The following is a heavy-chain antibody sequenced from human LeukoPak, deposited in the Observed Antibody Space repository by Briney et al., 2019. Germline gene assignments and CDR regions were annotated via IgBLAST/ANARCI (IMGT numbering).Heavy chain of an antibody. CDR3: ATVDTAMVTRY. Sequence: SETLSLTCAVYGGSFSGNYWNWLRQPPGKGREWIGEINHSGGTNYNPSLKSRVAISVDTSMNQFSLKLSSVTAADTAVYFCATVDTAMVTRYWGQGTLVTVSS. CDR1: GGSFSGNY. CDR2: INHSGGT. D-gene: IGHD5-18*01. V-gene: IGHV4-34*01. J-gene: IGHJ4*02.